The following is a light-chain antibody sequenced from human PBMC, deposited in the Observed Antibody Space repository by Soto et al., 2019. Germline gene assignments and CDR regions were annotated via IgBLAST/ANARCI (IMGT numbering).Light chain of an antibody. CDR1: QDISNY. V-gene: IGKV1-33*01. J-gene: IGKJ1*01. Sequence: DIQMTKSPSSLSASVADRVTLTCKASQDISNYLNWYQQKPGKAPKLLIYDASNLETGVPSRFSGSGSGTDFNFTISSLQPEDIATYYCQQYDNLPWTFGQGTKVDIK. CDR3: QQYDNLPWT. CDR2: DAS.